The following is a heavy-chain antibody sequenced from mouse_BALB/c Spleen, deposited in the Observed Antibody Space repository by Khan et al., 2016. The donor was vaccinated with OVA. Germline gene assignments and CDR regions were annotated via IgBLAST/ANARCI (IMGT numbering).Heavy chain of an antibody. Sequence: VQLQQSGPELVRPWASVKISCTASGYSFTGYFMNWVMQSHGKSLEWIGRINPHIGETFYNQRFKDKATLTVDASSSTAHMELRSLASEDSAVYYCTRIYRSDFDYWGQGTTLTVSS. J-gene: IGHJ2*01. CDR2: INPHIGET. V-gene: IGHV1-20*02. D-gene: IGHD1-1*01. CDR3: TRIYRSDFDY. CDR1: GYSFTGYF.